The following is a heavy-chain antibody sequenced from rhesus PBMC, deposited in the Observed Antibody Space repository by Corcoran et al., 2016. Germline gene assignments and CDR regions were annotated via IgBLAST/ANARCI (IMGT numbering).Heavy chain of an antibody. V-gene: IGHV4S9*01. J-gene: IGHJ4*01. CDR3: AGDGGGGSYNRFDFDY. Sequence: QVQLQESGPGLVKPSETLSLTCAVSGGSISDNYYWNWIRQSPGKGLEWIGTIHGNRSTTYNSPSRKSLFSISKDTSKNHFFLKLNSGTAADIAMYYGAGDGGGGSYNRFDFDYWGQGVLVTVSS. CDR2: IHGNRSTT. CDR1: GGSISDNYY. D-gene: IGHD1-44*02.